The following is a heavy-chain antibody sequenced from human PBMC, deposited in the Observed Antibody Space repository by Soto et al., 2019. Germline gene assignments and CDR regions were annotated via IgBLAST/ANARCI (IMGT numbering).Heavy chain of an antibody. D-gene: IGHD2-15*01. CDR3: AREYCSGGSCYSTFDY. Sequence: QVQLVQSGSEVNKPGSSVKVSCKASGGTFSSYAISWVRQAPGQGLEWMGGIIPIFGTANYAQKFHGRVTITADEPTSTAYMELSSLRSEDTAVYYCAREYCSGGSCYSTFDYWGQGTLVTVSS. CDR2: IIPIFGTA. V-gene: IGHV1-69*01. J-gene: IGHJ4*02. CDR1: GGTFSSYA.